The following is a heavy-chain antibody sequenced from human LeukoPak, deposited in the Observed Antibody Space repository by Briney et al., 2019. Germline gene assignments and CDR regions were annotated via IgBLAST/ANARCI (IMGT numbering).Heavy chain of an antibody. CDR3: ASLTLLYYFDY. CDR2: IKQDGSEK. Sequence: AGGSLRLSCAASGFTFSDYYMSWIRQAPGKGLEWVANIKQDGSEKYYVDSVKGRFTISRDNAKNSLYLQMNSLRAEDTAVYYCASLTLLYYFDYWGQGTLVTVSS. CDR1: GFTFSDYY. J-gene: IGHJ4*02. V-gene: IGHV3-7*01.